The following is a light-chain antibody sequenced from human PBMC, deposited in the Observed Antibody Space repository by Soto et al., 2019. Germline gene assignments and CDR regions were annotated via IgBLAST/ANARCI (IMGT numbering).Light chain of an antibody. CDR3: LQYYNFSWT. V-gene: IGKV1-6*01. CDR1: QDIRND. Sequence: AIQVTQSPSSLSASVGDRVTITCRASQDIRNDFAWYQQRPGQAPHLLIFAAFNLQSGVPSRFSGGGSGTHFTLTISGLQPDDFANYYCLQYYNFSWTFGQGTKVDIK. J-gene: IGKJ1*01. CDR2: AAF.